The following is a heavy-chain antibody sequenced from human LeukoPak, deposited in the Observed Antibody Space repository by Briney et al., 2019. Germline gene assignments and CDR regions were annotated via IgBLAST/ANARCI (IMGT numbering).Heavy chain of an antibody. V-gene: IGHV3-30-3*01. CDR2: ISYDGSNK. J-gene: IGHJ4*02. D-gene: IGHD6-6*01. Sequence: GGSLRLSCAASGFIFNKYWMSWVRQAPGKGLEWVAVISYDGSNKYYADSVKGRFTISRDNSKNTLYLQMNSLRAEDTAVYYCYGGSSIFDYWGQGTLVTVSS. CDR1: GFIFNKYW. CDR3: YGGSSIFDY.